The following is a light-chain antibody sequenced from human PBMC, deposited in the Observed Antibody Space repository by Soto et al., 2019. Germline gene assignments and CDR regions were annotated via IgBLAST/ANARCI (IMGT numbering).Light chain of an antibody. CDR3: HQYCSSLPYT. J-gene: IGKJ2*01. V-gene: IGKV3-20*01. CDR2: GSS. Sequence: EVVLTQSPGTLSLSPGERATLSCRASQSVSNNYFAWYQQKPGQAPRLLIFGSSDRATGIPDRLSGSGSGTDFTRIISRLEPEDIAVYNCHQYCSSLPYTFGQGTKLDIK. CDR1: QSVSNNY.